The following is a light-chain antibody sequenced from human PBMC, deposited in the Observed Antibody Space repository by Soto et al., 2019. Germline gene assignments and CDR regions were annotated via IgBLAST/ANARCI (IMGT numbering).Light chain of an antibody. CDR1: SSNIGNNY. CDR3: GTWDSSLSAGV. Sequence: QSVLTQPPSVSAAPGQEVTISCSGSSSNIGNNYVSWYQQLPGTAPKLLIYDNNKRPSGIPDRFSGSKSGTSATLGITGLQSGDETDYYCGTWDSSLSAGVFGTGPKVPVL. V-gene: IGLV1-51*01. J-gene: IGLJ1*01. CDR2: DNN.